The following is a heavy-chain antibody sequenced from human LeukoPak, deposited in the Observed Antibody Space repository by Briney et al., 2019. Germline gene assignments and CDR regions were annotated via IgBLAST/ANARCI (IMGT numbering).Heavy chain of an antibody. D-gene: IGHD6-13*01. V-gene: IGHV3-7*01. J-gene: IGHJ4*02. CDR2: IKQDGSEK. CDR1: GFTFSSYW. Sequence: GGSLRLSCAAPGFTFSSYWMRWVRQAPGKGLEWVANIKQDGSEKYYVDSVKGRFTISRDNAKNSLYLQMNSLRAEDTAVYYCTRIAAAGFDCWGQGTLVTVSS. CDR3: TRIAAAGFDC.